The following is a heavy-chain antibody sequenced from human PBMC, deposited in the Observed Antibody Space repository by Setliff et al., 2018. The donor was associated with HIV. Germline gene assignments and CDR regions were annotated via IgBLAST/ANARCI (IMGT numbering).Heavy chain of an antibody. Sequence: PGGSLRLSCATSRFSFSTFWMTWVRQAPGKGLEWIAYISSGSSSTDYADSVKGRFTISRDNAKNSLELQMNGLRVDDTAVYYCARDLPGSYNGYLNYWGQGTLVTVSS. V-gene: IGHV3-48*04. CDR3: ARDLPGSYNGYLNY. D-gene: IGHD1-1*01. CDR1: RFSFSTFW. J-gene: IGHJ4*02. CDR2: ISSGSSST.